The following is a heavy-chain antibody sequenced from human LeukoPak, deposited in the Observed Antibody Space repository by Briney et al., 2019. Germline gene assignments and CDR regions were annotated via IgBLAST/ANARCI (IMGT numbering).Heavy chain of an antibody. Sequence: SETLSLTCSFSIVSIKNYYWNWIRQSPGKGLQWIGYIYYTGSTDYNFSLKSRVTISLDTSENQFSLKLSSVTAADTAVYYCARAGYCSSTSCYNYYYYMDVWGKGTTVTVSS. V-gene: IGHV4-59*01. D-gene: IGHD2-2*02. CDR2: IYYTGST. CDR3: ARAGYCSSTSCYNYYYYMDV. CDR1: IVSIKNYY. J-gene: IGHJ6*03.